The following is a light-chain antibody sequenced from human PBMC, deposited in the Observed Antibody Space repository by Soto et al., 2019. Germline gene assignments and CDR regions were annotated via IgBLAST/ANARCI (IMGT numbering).Light chain of an antibody. CDR1: QGISTY. CDR3: QKYNSAPRT. Sequence: DIQMTQSPSSLSASLGDRVTITGLASQGISTYLVWYQQKPGKVPKRLMYGASTLQSGVPSRFSGSGSGTQFPLTISSLQPEEDDSYYCQKYNSAPRTVGQGTKVEI. V-gene: IGKV1-27*01. J-gene: IGKJ1*01. CDR2: GAS.